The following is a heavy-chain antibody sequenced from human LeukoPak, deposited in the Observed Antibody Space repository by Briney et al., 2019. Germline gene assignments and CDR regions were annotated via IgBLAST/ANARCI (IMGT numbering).Heavy chain of an antibody. D-gene: IGHD3-22*01. V-gene: IGHV7-4-1*02. CDR3: ARDRYNWRGGYYYTRWGYFDY. CDR1: GYTFTSYA. CDR2: INTNTGNP. J-gene: IGHJ4*02. Sequence: ASVKVSCKASGYTFTSYAMNWVRQAPGQGLEWMGWINTNTGNPTYAQGFTGRFVFSLDTSVSTAYLQISSLKAEDTAVYYCARDRYNWRGGYYYTRWGYFDYWGQGTLVTVSS.